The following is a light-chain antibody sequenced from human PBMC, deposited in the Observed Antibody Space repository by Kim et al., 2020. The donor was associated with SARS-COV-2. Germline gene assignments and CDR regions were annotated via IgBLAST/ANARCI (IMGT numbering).Light chain of an antibody. CDR2: GNI. CDR1: SSNIGAGYD. V-gene: IGLV1-40*01. J-gene: IGLJ3*02. CDR3: QSYDSSLSGSRV. Sequence: QSVLTQPPSVSGAPGQRVTISCTGSSSNIGAGYDVHWYQQLPSTAPKLLIYGNINRPSGVPDRFSGSKSGTSASLAITGLQAEDEADYYCQSYDSSLSGSRVFGGGTQLTVL.